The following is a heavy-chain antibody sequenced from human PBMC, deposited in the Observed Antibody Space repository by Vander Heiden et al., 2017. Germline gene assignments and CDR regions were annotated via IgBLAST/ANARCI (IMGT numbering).Heavy chain of an antibody. CDR1: GGTFSSYA. CDR3: AKTLEAPGIHYYDSSGDAFDI. D-gene: IGHD3-22*01. J-gene: IGHJ3*02. V-gene: IGHV1-69*01. CDR2: IIPIFGTA. Sequence: QLLQSGAVLQKPGSSVKVSCKASGGTFSSYAISWVRQAPGQGLEWLGGIIPIFGTADYAQKFQTRVTITADESTTTAYKKLSSLRSEDTAVYYCAKTLEAPGIHYYDSSGDAFDIWGQGTMVTVSS.